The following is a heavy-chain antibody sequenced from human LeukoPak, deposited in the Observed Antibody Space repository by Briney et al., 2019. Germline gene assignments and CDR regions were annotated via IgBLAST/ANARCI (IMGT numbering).Heavy chain of an antibody. V-gene: IGHV4-34*01. Sequence: SETLSLTCAVYGGSFSGYYWSWIRQPPGKGLEWIGEIDHSGSTNYNPSLKSRVTISVDTSKNQFSLKLSSVTAADTAVYYCARVDTVMVRNFDYWGQGTLVTVSS. CDR2: IDHSGST. CDR3: ARVDTVMVRNFDY. CDR1: GGSFSGYY. D-gene: IGHD5-18*01. J-gene: IGHJ4*02.